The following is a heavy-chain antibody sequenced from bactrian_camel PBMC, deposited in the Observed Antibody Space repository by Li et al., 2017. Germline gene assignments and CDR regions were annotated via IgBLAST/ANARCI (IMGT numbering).Heavy chain of an antibody. J-gene: IGHJ6*01. Sequence: DVQLVESGGGSVQAGGSLRLSRAFSGSPYDGNAMGWFRQAPGKEREGVTTILTSVNQTYYADSVKGRFTISQNNAKNTVYLQMDSLKPDDTAVHYCAAPLPRPRHPFWVAAVTPDFAYWGQGTQVTVS. D-gene: IGHD6*01. V-gene: IGHV3S66*01. CDR3: AAPLPRPRHPFWVAAVTPDFAY. CDR1: GSPYDGNA. CDR2: ILTSVNQT.